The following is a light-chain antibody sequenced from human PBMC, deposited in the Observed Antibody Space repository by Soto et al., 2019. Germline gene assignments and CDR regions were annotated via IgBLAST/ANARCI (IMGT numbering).Light chain of an antibody. CDR2: RAS. V-gene: IGKV3-15*01. CDR3: QQYNNWPPWT. CDR1: QSVSSN. Sequence: EIVVTQSPATLSVSPGEGATLSCRASQSVSSNLAWYQQRPGQAPRLLIYRASTRAPGIPARFSGSGSGTEFTLTISRLQSEDVAIYYCQQYNNWPPWTFGPGTKVEIK. J-gene: IGKJ1*01.